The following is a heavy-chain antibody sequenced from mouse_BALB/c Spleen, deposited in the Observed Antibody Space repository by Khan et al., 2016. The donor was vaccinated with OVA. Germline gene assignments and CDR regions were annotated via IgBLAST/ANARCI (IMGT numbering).Heavy chain of an antibody. Sequence: EVELVESGGGLVKPGGSLKLSCAASGFTFSSYAMSWVRQTPEKRLEWVATISSGDTYTYYPDSVKGRFTISRDNAKNTLYLQMSSLRSEDTAMYYCARPPITAGVATSYWFFDVWGAGTTVTVST. D-gene: IGHD1-1*01. CDR2: ISSGDTYT. J-gene: IGHJ1*01. CDR1: GFTFSSYA. V-gene: IGHV5-9-3*01. CDR3: ARPPITAGVATSYWFFDV.